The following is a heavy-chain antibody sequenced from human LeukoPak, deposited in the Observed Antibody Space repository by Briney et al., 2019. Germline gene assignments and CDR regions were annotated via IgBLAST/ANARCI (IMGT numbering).Heavy chain of an antibody. Sequence: ALVKVSCKASGYTFSSNGIYWVRQAPGQGLEWMGWISAHNGDTNYAQKFQGRVSMTADTSTSTAYTELRSLRSDDTAVYYCAREIVAGRGYYYYYMDVWGSGTTVTVSS. V-gene: IGHV1-18*01. CDR2: ISAHNGDT. D-gene: IGHD3-22*01. CDR3: AREIVAGRGYYYYYMDV. CDR1: GYTFSSNG. J-gene: IGHJ6*03.